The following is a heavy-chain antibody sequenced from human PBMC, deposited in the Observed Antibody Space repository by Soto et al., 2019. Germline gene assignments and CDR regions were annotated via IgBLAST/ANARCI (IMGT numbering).Heavy chain of an antibody. CDR3: AMRRTSYGLDV. J-gene: IGHJ6*02. Sequence: PSETLSLTCTVSGGSISSWSYYWGWIRQPPGKGLEWIGSIDYSGNTYYDPSLQSRVTISVDTSKNHFSLKLSSVTAADTALYYCAMRRTSYGLDVWGQGNTVTVYS. V-gene: IGHV4-39*02. CDR1: GGSISSWSYY. CDR2: IDYSGNT.